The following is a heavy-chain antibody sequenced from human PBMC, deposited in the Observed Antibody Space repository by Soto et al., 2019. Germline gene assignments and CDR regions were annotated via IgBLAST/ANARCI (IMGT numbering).Heavy chain of an antibody. CDR1: GFTVGSNY. Sequence: GGSLRLSCAASGFTVGSNYMNWVRQAPGKGLEWVSVIYTGGLTSYADSVKGRFTISRDDSSNTLYLQMSSLRTDDTAVYYCARTIGGASSLYFDDWGQGTLGTAPQ. V-gene: IGHV3-66*01. J-gene: IGHJ4*02. D-gene: IGHD2-15*01. CDR2: IYTGGLT. CDR3: ARTIGGASSLYFDD.